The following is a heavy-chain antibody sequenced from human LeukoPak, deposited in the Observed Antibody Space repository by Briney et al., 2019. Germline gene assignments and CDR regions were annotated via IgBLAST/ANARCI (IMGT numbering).Heavy chain of an antibody. CDR3: ARHYYYDSSGYYYVWYFDL. D-gene: IGHD3-22*01. V-gene: IGHV4-59*08. J-gene: IGHJ2*01. CDR1: GGSISSHY. Sequence: PSETLSLTCAVSGGSISSHYWSWIRQPPGKGLEWIGYIYHSGSTNLNPSLKSRVTISVDTSKNQFSLKLSSVTAADTAVYYCARHYYYDSSGYYYVWYFDLWGRGTLVTVSS. CDR2: IYHSGST.